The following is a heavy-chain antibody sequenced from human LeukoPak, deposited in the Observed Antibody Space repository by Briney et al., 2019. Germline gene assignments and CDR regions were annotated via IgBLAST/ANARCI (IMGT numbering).Heavy chain of an antibody. CDR3: ARGGVAASHYYFDY. D-gene: IGHD2-15*01. J-gene: IGHJ4*02. CDR1: GGSISSGSYY. V-gene: IGHV4-61*02. Sequence: SQTLSLTYTVSGGSISSGSYYWSWIRQPAGKGLEWIGRIYTSGSTNYNPSLKSRVTISVDTSKSQFSLKLSSVTAADTAVYYCARGGVAASHYYFDYWGQGTLVTVSS. CDR2: IYTSGST.